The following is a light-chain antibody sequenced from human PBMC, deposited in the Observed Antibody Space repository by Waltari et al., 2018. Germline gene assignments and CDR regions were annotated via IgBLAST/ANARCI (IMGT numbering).Light chain of an antibody. Sequence: EIVLTHSPGTLSLSIGERATVSYRASQSVSRALAWDQQKPGQAPRLLIYGASTRATGIPDRFSGSGSGTDFSLTISRLEPDDFAVYYCQHYLRLPVTFGQGTTVEI. CDR3: QHYLRLPVT. CDR2: GAS. J-gene: IGKJ1*01. V-gene: IGKV3-20*01. CDR1: QSVSRA.